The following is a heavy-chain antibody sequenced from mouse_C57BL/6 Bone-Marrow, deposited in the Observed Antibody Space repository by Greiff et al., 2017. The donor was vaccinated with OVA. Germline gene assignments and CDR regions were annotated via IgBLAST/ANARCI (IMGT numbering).Heavy chain of an antibody. CDR2: IDPETGGT. V-gene: IGHV1-15*01. J-gene: IGHJ2*01. Sequence: VKLMESGAELVRPGASVTLSCKASGYTFTDYEMHWVKQTPVHGLEWIGAIDPETGGTAYNQKFKGKAILTADKSSSTAYMELRSLTSEDSAVYYCTSIYYGYDRGYWGQGTTLTVSS. CDR3: TSIYYGYDRGY. CDR1: GYTFTDYE. D-gene: IGHD2-2*01.